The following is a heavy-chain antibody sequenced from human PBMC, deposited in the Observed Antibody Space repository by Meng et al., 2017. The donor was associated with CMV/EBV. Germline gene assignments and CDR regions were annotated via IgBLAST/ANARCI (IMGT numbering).Heavy chain of an antibody. CDR3: ARVWDSGWDY. V-gene: IGHV4-34*01. Sequence: LQRWRPGLCKPFEHLSRTCAVYVWSCRGYYGSWIPQPPGKGLEWIGEINHSGRTNYNPSLKSRVTISVDTSKNQFSLKLSSVTAADTAVYYCARVWDSGWDYWGQGTLVTVSS. D-gene: IGHD3-22*01. CDR2: INHSGRT. CDR1: VWSCRGYY. J-gene: IGHJ4*02.